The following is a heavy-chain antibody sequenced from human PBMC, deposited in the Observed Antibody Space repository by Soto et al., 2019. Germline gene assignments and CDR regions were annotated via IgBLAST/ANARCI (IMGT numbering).Heavy chain of an antibody. J-gene: IGHJ6*02. V-gene: IGHV1-8*01. Sequence: EASVKVSCKASGYTFSSYDINRVRQANGQRPEWMGWINPSSGNTGHAQKFQGRVTMTKNTTTGTAYMEPGSLRFEDTAVYYCARGTPRGSGWYAYYYYGMHVWGQGTTVNVSS. CDR1: GYTFSSYD. CDR3: ARGTPRGSGWYAYYYYGMHV. CDR2: INPSSGNT. D-gene: IGHD6-19*01.